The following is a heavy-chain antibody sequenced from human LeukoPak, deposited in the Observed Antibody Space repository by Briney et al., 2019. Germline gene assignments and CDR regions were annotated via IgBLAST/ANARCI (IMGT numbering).Heavy chain of an antibody. CDR2: IIPIFGTA. Sequence: ASVKVSCKASGGTFSSYAISWVRQAPGQGLEWMGGIIPIFGTANYAQEFQGRVTITADESTSTAYMELSSLRSEDTAVYYCARERNDYYYGMDVWGQGTTVTVSS. D-gene: IGHD1-14*01. V-gene: IGHV1-69*13. CDR1: GGTFSSYA. CDR3: ARERNDYYYGMDV. J-gene: IGHJ6*02.